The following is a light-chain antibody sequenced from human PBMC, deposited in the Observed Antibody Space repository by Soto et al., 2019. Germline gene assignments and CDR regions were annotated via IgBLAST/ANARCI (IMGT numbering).Light chain of an antibody. V-gene: IGKV1-5*03. CDR3: PQYNSYPWT. CDR1: QSISSW. Sequence: DIQMTQSPSTLSASVGDRVTITCRASQSISSWLAWYQQKTGKAPKLLIYKAPSLESGVPSRFSGSGSGTEFTLTISSLQPDDFATYDCPQYNSYPWTFGQGTKVEIK. J-gene: IGKJ1*01. CDR2: KAP.